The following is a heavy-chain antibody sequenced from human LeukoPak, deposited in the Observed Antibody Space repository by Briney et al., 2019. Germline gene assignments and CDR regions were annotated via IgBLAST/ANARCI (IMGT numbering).Heavy chain of an antibody. V-gene: IGHV4-38-2*02. CDR3: ARDRGSGWPGEGSDY. Sequence: SETLSLTCAVSGYFISSGYYWGWIRQPPGKGLEWIGSIYRSGSTYYNPSLKSRVTISVDTSKNQFSLKLSSVTAADTAVYYCARDRGSGWPGEGSDYWGQGTLVTVSS. CDR1: GYFISSGYY. J-gene: IGHJ4*02. D-gene: IGHD6-19*01. CDR2: IYRSGST.